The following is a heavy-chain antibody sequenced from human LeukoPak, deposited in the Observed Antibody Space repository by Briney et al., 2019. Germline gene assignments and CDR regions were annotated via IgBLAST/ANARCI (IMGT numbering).Heavy chain of an antibody. J-gene: IGHJ4*02. V-gene: IGHV3-30*04. CDR1: GFTFSSYS. CDR2: ISYDGKKR. CDR3: ARGYYDSSGYFHYYFDY. Sequence: GGSLRLSCAASGFTFSSYSMHWVRQAPGKGLEWVAVISYDGKKRFYAESVKGRFSISRDNSKNTPYLQMNSLRAEDMAVYYCARGYYDSSGYFHYYFDYWGQGTLVTVSS. D-gene: IGHD3-22*01.